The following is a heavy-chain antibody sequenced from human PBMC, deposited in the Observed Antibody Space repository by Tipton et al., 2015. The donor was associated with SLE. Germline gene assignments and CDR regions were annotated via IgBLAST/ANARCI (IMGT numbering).Heavy chain of an antibody. Sequence: QLVQSGAEVKKPGESLKISCQGSGYSFTNYWIAWVRQMSGKGLEWMGIIYPGDSDTRYSPSFQGQVIISADKSISTAYLQWSSLKASDTAMYYCARPTRGSSGLGAFDYWGQGTLVTVSS. CDR3: ARPTRGSSGLGAFDY. CDR1: GYSFTNYW. CDR2: IYPGDSDT. D-gene: IGHD6-19*01. J-gene: IGHJ4*02. V-gene: IGHV5-51*03.